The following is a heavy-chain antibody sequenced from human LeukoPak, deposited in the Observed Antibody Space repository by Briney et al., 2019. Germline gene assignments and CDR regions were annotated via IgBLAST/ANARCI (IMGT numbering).Heavy chain of an antibody. Sequence: GGSLRLSCATSGFTFSSYGMHWVRQVPGKGLEWVAVISYDAKSNYHVDSVKGRFTISRDNSKNTLYLQMNSLRAEDTAVYYCARDGGPGAFDIWGQGTMVTVSS. D-gene: IGHD3-16*01. CDR3: ARDGGPGAFDI. J-gene: IGHJ3*02. V-gene: IGHV3-30*03. CDR1: GFTFSSYG. CDR2: ISYDAKSN.